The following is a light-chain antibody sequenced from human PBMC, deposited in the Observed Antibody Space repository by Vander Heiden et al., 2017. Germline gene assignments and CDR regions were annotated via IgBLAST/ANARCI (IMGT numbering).Light chain of an antibody. CDR2: DVS. Sequence: QSALTQPASVSGSPGQSITISCTGTSSDVGGYNYVSWYQTHPANATNLMIYDVSNRPSGVSNRFSASKSGNTASLTISGPQAEDDADYYCSSYTSSSTYVFGTGTKVTVL. V-gene: IGLV2-14*01. CDR1: SSDVGGYNY. CDR3: SSYTSSSTYV. J-gene: IGLJ1*01.